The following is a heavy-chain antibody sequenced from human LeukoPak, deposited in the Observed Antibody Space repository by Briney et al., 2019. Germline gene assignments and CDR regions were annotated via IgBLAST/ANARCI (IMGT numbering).Heavy chain of an antibody. Sequence: SETLSLTCTVSGGSISGYYWSWIGQPPGKGREGVGYIYYNGATNYNSSLKSRVTISVDASKNQFSLKLTSVSAADTAVYYCARDGNSTYHHSPYWGQGTLVTVSS. CDR3: ARDGNSTYHHSPY. J-gene: IGHJ4*02. V-gene: IGHV4-59*01. CDR1: GGSISGYY. D-gene: IGHD2/OR15-2a*01. CDR2: IYYNGAT.